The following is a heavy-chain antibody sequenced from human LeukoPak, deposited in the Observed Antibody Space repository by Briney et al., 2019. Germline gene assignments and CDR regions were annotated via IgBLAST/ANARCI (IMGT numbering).Heavy chain of an antibody. CDR2: IIPIFGTA. J-gene: IGHJ4*02. Sequence: GASVKVSCKASGGTFSSYAISWVRQAPGQGLEWMGGIIPIFGTANYAQKFQGRVTITADESTSTAYMELSSLRSEDTAVYYCARSGNYYDSSGYYPRRGFDYWGQGTLVTVSS. CDR1: GGTFSSYA. V-gene: IGHV1-69*13. CDR3: ARSGNYYDSSGYYPRRGFDY. D-gene: IGHD3-22*01.